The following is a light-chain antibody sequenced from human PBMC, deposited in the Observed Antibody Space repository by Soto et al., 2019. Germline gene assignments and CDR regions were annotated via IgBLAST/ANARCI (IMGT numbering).Light chain of an antibody. CDR3: QQYGSPPRT. CDR1: ESISSTY. V-gene: IGKV3-20*01. J-gene: IGKJ1*01. Sequence: EIELTQSPYTLSSSLGERVTLSCRASESISSTYLAWYQQTPGQAPRLMIDGASSRATGIPDRFGGSGSGTDFTLTSSRLEPEDFAVYYCQQYGSPPRTFGQGTKVDI. CDR2: GAS.